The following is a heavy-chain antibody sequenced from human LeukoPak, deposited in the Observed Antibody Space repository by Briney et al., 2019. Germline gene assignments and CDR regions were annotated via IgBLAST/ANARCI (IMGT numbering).Heavy chain of an antibody. V-gene: IGHV3-21*01. CDR2: ISSSSSYI. J-gene: IGHJ4*02. D-gene: IGHD1-14*01. CDR1: GFTFSSYS. Sequence: GGSLRLSCAASGFTFSSYSMTWVRQAPGKGLEWVSSISSSSSYIYYAESVKGRFTISRDNANNSLYLQMNSLRAEDTAVYYCARVPSGAGNYFDYWGQGALVTVSS. CDR3: ARVPSGAGNYFDY.